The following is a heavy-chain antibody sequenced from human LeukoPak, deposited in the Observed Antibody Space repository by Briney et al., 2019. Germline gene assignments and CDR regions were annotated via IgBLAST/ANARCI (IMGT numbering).Heavy chain of an antibody. CDR2: IYYSGST. J-gene: IGHJ4*02. Sequence: PSETLSLTCTVSGGSISSSSYYWGWIRQPPGKGLERIGSIYYSGSTYYNPSLKSRVTISVDTSKNQFSLKLSSVTAADTAVYYCARDYDDSSGYYEGYWGQGTLVTVSS. V-gene: IGHV4-39*02. CDR3: ARDYDDSSGYYEGY. D-gene: IGHD3-22*01. CDR1: GGSISSSSYY.